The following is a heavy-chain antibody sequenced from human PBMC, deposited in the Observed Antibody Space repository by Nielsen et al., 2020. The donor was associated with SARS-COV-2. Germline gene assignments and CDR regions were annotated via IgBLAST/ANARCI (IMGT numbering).Heavy chain of an antibody. J-gene: IGHJ6*02. V-gene: IGHV3-30-3*01. CDR1: GFTFSTCSNCA. CDR2: LSSEGTKE. Sequence: GESLKISCAVSGFTFSTCSNCAMDWVRQAPGKGLEWVAFLSSEGTKEFYTDSVQGRFIISRDNSKNTLNLQMSSLRPEDSAVYYCARGRDYAMDVWDQGTTVIVSS. CDR3: ARGRDYAMDV. D-gene: IGHD5-24*01.